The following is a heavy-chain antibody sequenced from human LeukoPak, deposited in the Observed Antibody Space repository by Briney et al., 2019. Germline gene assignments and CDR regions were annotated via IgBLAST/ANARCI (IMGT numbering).Heavy chain of an antibody. J-gene: IGHJ3*02. CDR2: IIPILGIA. CDR1: GGTFSSYA. CDR3: ARALYSYGYGDAFDI. D-gene: IGHD5-18*01. V-gene: IGHV1-69*04. Sequence: SVKVSCKASGGTFSSYAISWVRQAPGQGLEWMGRIIPILGIANYAQKFQGRVTITADKSTSTACMELSSLRSEDTAVYYCARALYSYGYGDAFDIWGQGTMVTVSS.